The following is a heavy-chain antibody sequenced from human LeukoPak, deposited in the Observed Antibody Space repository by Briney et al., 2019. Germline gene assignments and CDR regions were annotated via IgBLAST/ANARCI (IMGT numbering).Heavy chain of an antibody. CDR1: GGSISGYY. J-gene: IGHJ3*01. CDR3: VRAEGTYNYGSGSLKHHFDL. Sequence: SETLSLTCIVSGGSISGYYWSWIRQPPGKGLEWIGYGHSSGRTNYNASLKSRATLSVDTSRNDFSLKLSSVTAADTALYYCVRAEGTYNYGSGSLKHHFDLWGHGTMVTVSS. CDR2: GHSSGRT. V-gene: IGHV4-59*01. D-gene: IGHD3-10*01.